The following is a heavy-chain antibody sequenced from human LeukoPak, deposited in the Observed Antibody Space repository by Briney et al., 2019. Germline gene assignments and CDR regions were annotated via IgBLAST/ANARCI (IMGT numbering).Heavy chain of an antibody. Sequence: PGGSLRLSCAASGFTFSSYWMHWVRQAPGKGLVWVSRINSDGSSTSYADSVQGRFTICRDNAKNTLYLQMNSLRAEDTAVYYCARGYSYGYRIDYWGQGTLVTVST. V-gene: IGHV3-74*01. J-gene: IGHJ4*02. CDR2: INSDGSST. CDR3: ARGYSYGYRIDY. CDR1: GFTFSSYW. D-gene: IGHD5-18*01.